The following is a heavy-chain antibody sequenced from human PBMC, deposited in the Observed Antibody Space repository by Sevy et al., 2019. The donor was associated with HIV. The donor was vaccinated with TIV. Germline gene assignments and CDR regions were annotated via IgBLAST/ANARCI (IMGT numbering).Heavy chain of an antibody. J-gene: IGHJ4*02. Sequence: GGSLRLSCAASGFTFSSYVMTWVRLAPGKGLEWVSTITGSGSSTYYADSVKGRFTISRDNSKSTLYLQMNSLRAEDTAVYYCAKVAGAVAHYRGQGTLVTVSS. CDR2: ITGSGSST. D-gene: IGHD6-19*01. V-gene: IGHV3-23*01. CDR3: AKVAGAVAHY. CDR1: GFTFSSYV.